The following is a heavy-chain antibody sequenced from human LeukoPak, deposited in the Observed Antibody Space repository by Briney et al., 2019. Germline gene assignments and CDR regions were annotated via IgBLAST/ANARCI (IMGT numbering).Heavy chain of an antibody. Sequence: SQTLSLTCTVSGGSISSGSYYWSWIRQPAGKGLEWIGRIYTSGSTNYNPSLKSRVTISVDTSKNQFSLKLSSVTAADTAVYYCARQGVQPGFDPWGQGTLVTVSS. J-gene: IGHJ5*02. CDR2: IYTSGST. V-gene: IGHV4-61*02. CDR3: ARQGVQPGFDP. D-gene: IGHD6-13*01. CDR1: GGSISSGSYY.